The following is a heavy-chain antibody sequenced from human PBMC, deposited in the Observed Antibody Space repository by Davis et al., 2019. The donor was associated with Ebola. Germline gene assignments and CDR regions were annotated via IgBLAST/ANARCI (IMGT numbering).Heavy chain of an antibody. Sequence: GGSLRLSCAASGFTFSSYAMHWVRQAPGKGLEWVAVISYDGSNKYYADSVKGRFTISRDNAKNSLYLQMNSLRDEDTAVYYCAKATTTVTTYYFDYWGQGTLVTVSS. CDR3: AKATTTVTTYYFDY. J-gene: IGHJ4*02. CDR2: ISYDGSNK. V-gene: IGHV3-30-3*01. CDR1: GFTFSSYA. D-gene: IGHD4-17*01.